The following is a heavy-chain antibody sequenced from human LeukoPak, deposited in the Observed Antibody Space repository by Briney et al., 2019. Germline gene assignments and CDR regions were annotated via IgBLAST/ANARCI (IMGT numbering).Heavy chain of an antibody. CDR1: GFTFSSCA. CDR3: AKDPPDDYYGSGSYYPSFFDY. D-gene: IGHD3-10*01. CDR2: ISGSGGST. V-gene: IGHV3-23*01. Sequence: GGSLRLSCAASGFTFSSCAMSWVRQAPGKGLEWVSAISGSGGSTYYADSVKGRFTISRDNSKNTLYLQMNSLRAEDTAVYYCAKDPPDDYYGSGSYYPSFFDYWGQGTLVTVSS. J-gene: IGHJ4*02.